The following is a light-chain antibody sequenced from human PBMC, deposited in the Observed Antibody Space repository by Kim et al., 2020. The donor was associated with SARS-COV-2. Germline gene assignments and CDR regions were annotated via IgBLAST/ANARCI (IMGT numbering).Light chain of an antibody. CDR1: SNEVGNEG. CDR2: RNN. V-gene: IGLV10-54*01. CDR3: SAWDSSLSAWV. Sequence: TATHTCTGTSNEVGNEGATWLQQHQGHPPKLLSSRNNNRPSGIAETFSASRSGDTASLTITGLQPEDEADYSCSAWDSSLSAWVFGGGTQLTVL. J-gene: IGLJ3*02.